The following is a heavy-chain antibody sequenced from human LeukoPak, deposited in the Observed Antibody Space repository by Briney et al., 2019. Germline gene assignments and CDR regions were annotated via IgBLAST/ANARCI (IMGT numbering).Heavy chain of an antibody. CDR2: IYYSGST. J-gene: IGHJ4*02. Sequence: PSETLSLTCIVSGGSISSGGYYWSWIRQHPGKGLEWIGYIYYSGSTYYNPSLKSRVTISVDTSKNQFSLKLSSVTAADTAVYYCARSKPEAYGYFDYWGQGTLVTVSS. D-gene: IGHD4-17*01. CDR3: ARSKPEAYGYFDY. V-gene: IGHV4-31*03. CDR1: GGSISSGGYY.